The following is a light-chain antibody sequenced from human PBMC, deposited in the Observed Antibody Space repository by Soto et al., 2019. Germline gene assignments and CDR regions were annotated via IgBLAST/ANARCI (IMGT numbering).Light chain of an antibody. CDR2: GAS. CDR1: QSVYINS. V-gene: IGKV3-20*01. J-gene: IGKJ2*01. Sequence: EVVLTQSPGTLSLSPGESATLSCRASQSVYINSLAWYQHKRGRAPRLLIYGASTRATAVPDRFTCSGSGTYFALTISSLEPEDAAVYYCQQYGDSPFTFGPGTNLDIK. CDR3: QQYGDSPFT.